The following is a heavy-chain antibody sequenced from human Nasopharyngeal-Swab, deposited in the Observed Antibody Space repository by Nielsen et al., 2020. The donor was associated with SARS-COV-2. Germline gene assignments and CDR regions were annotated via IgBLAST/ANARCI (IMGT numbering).Heavy chain of an antibody. Sequence: GGSLRLSCAASRFNYAMSWVRQAPGKGLEWVSRISGSGSGTYYADSVKGRFTISRDNSKNTLYLQMNSLRADDTAVYYCAKGGVSVYGDSYYFDFWGQGTLVTVSS. CDR2: ISGSGSGT. CDR3: AKGGVSVYGDSYYFDF. D-gene: IGHD4-17*01. V-gene: IGHV3-23*01. CDR1: RFNYA. J-gene: IGHJ4*02.